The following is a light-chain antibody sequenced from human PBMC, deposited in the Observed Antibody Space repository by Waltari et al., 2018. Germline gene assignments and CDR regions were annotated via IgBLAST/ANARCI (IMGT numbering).Light chain of an antibody. CDR2: GSD. J-gene: IGLJ2*01. Sequence: SSDLTQEPAVSVALGQTVTITCQTDTLRTYYVSWYHQTPGQAPVLVVYGSDKRPSGIPGRFSGYSSGNTASLTITGTQAEDEGDYYCNSRDNNNGVVFGGGTKLTVL. CDR1: TLRTYY. CDR3: NSRDNNNGVV. V-gene: IGLV3-19*01.